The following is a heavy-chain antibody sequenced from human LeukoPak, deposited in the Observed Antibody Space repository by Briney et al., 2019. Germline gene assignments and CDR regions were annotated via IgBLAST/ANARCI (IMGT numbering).Heavy chain of an antibody. J-gene: IGHJ4*02. CDR3: ARSRYYFDY. CDR1: GGSMSSYY. CDR2: IYYTGAT. D-gene: IGHD3-3*01. V-gene: IGHV4-59*08. Sequence: SETLSLTCTVAGGSMSSYYWSWIRQPPGKGLEWIGYIYYTGATNYNPSLKTRVTISLHTSMHQFSLRLTSVTAADTAVYYCARSRYYFDYWGQGTLVTVSS.